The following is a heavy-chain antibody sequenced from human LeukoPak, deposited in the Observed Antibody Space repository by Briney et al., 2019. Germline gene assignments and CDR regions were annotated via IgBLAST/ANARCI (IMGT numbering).Heavy chain of an antibody. CDR2: ISSSSSTI. CDR3: ARDFYGGIFDY. CDR1: GFTFSSYS. J-gene: IGHJ4*02. D-gene: IGHD4-23*01. Sequence: AGGSLRLSCAASGFTFSSYSMNWVRQAPGKGLEWVSYISSSSSTIYYADPVKVRFTISRDNAKNSLYLQMSSVRGEDTAVYCCARDFYGGIFDYWGQGTLVTVPS. V-gene: IGHV3-48*01.